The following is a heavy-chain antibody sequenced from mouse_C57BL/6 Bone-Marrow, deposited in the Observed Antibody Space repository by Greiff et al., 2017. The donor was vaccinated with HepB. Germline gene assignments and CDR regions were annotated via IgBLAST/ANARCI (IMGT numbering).Heavy chain of an antibody. CDR2: IDPSDSYT. D-gene: IGHD1-1*01. V-gene: IGHV1-50*01. J-gene: IGHJ4*01. CDR1: GYTFTSYW. CDR3: ARGITTVVADAMDY. Sequence: QVQLQQPGAELVKPGASVKLSCKASGYTFTSYWMQWVKQRPGQGLEWIGEIDPSDSYTNYNQKFKGKATLTVDTSSSTAYMQLSSLTSEDSAVYYCARGITTVVADAMDYWGQGTSVTVSS.